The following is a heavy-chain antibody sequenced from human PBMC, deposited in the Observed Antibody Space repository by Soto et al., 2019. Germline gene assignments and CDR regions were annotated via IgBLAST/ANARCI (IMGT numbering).Heavy chain of an antibody. D-gene: IGHD2-8*01. V-gene: IGHV5-51*01. Sequence: PGESLKISCKGSGYSFTSYWIGWVRQMPGKGLEWMGIIYPGDSDTRYSPSFQGQVTISADKSISTAYLQWSSLKASDTAMYYCARGGRDCTNGVCYSHYYYYGMDVCGQGTTVTVSS. CDR2: IYPGDSDT. J-gene: IGHJ6*02. CDR3: ARGGRDCTNGVCYSHYYYYGMDV. CDR1: GYSFTSYW.